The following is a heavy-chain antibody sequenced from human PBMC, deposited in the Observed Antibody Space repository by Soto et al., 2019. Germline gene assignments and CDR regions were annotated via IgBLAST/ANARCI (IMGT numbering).Heavy chain of an antibody. CDR2: MSPNSGNT. J-gene: IGHJ4*02. D-gene: IGHD2-2*01. CDR1: GYTFTSYD. CDR3: ARPSRRYCSSTSCYLSY. Sequence: ASVKVSCKASGYTFTSYDINWVRQATGQGPEWMGWMSPNSGNTGYAQKFQGRVTMTRNTSISTAYMELSSLRSEDTAVYYCARPSRRYCSSTSCYLSYWGQGTLVTVSS. V-gene: IGHV1-8*01.